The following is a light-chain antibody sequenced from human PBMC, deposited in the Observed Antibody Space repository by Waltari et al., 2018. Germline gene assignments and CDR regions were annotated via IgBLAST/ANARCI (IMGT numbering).Light chain of an antibody. CDR1: GSAVGASDS. CDR2: DVT. CDR3: SSQTLDGLVL. V-gene: IGLV2-14*03. Sequence: QSALTQPASVSGSPGQSITISCSGVGSAVGASDSVSWHQHHPGKAPQVIIYDVTNLTSGVSDRFSASKSANTASLTISRLQPEDEADYYCSSQTLDGLVLFGGGTRLTVL. J-gene: IGLJ2*01.